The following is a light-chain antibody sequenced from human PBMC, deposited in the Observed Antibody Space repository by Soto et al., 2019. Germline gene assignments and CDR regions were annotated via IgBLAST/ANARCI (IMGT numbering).Light chain of an antibody. CDR1: SSNIGAGYD. J-gene: IGLJ3*02. V-gene: IGLV1-40*01. CDR3: QSYDSSLSGWV. CDR2: GNS. Sequence: QSVLTQPPSVSGAPGQSVTISCTGSSSNIGAGYDVHWYQQLPGTAPKLLIYGNSNRPAGVPDRFSGSKSGTSASLAITGLQAEDEADYYCQSYDSSLSGWVFGVGTKVTVL.